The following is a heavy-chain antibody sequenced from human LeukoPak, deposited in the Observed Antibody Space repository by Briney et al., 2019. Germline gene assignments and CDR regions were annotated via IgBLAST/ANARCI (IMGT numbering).Heavy chain of an antibody. CDR1: GYSISSGYY. Sequence: SETLSLTCTVSGYSISSGYYWGWIRQPPGQGLEWIGSIYHSGSTYYNPSLKSRVTISVDTSKNQFSLKLSSVTAADTAVYYCARGEGLDDYWGQGTLVTVSS. J-gene: IGHJ4*02. V-gene: IGHV4-38-2*02. D-gene: IGHD1-1*01. CDR3: ARGEGLDDY. CDR2: IYHSGST.